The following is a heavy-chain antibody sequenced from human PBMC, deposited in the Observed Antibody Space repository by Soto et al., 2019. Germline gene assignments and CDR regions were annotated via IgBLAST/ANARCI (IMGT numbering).Heavy chain of an antibody. Sequence: EVQLVESGGNLVQPGTSLRLSCAASGFTFSSYWMHWVRQAPGKGLVWVSRINNDGTITSYADSVKGRFTISRDNAKNTLYLQMNILRAEDTAVYYCAGLPLTASRPDYWGQGTLVTVSS. V-gene: IGHV3-74*02. CDR3: AGLPLTASRPDY. CDR1: GFTFSSYW. CDR2: INNDGTIT. J-gene: IGHJ4*02. D-gene: IGHD2-21*02.